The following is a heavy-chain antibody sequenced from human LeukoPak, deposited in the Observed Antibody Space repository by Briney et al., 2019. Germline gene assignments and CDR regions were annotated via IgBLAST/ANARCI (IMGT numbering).Heavy chain of an antibody. CDR2: IYPGDSDT. V-gene: IGHV5-51*01. Sequence: GESLKISCKGSGYTFSSYWIAWVRQMPGKGLEWMGIIYPGDSDTRYSPSFQGQVTMSADKSISTAYLQWSSLKASDTAMCYCARRDYGGKHFDYWGQGTLVTVSS. J-gene: IGHJ4*02. CDR3: ARRDYGGKHFDY. D-gene: IGHD4-23*01. CDR1: GYTFSSYW.